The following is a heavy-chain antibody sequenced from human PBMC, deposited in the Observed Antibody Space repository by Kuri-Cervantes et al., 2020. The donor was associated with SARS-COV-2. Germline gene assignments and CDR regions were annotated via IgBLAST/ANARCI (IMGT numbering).Heavy chain of an antibody. CDR2: IYYSGST. D-gene: IGHD6-13*01. CDR1: GGSISSSSYY. Sequence: SETLSLTCTVSGGSISSSSYYWGWIRQPPGKGLEWIGSIYYSGSTYYNPSLKSRVTISVDTSKNQFSLKLSSVTAADTAVYYCASSLATNPEYFQHWGQGTLVTVSS. CDR3: ASSLATNPEYFQH. J-gene: IGHJ1*01. V-gene: IGHV4-39*01.